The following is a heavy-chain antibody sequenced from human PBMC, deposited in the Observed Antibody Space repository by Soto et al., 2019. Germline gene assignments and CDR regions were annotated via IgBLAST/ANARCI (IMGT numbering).Heavy chain of an antibody. CDR3: ARDGGPSSYYYYYGMDV. Sequence: GGSLRLSCAASGFTFSRYWMHLVRQAPGKGLVWVANIKNDGSEKNYVDSVKGRFTVSRDNAKNALCLQMNSLRAEDTAVYYCARDGGPSSYYYYYGMDVWGRGTAVTVSS. V-gene: IGHV3-7*03. J-gene: IGHJ6*02. CDR1: GFTFSRYW. CDR2: IKNDGSEK.